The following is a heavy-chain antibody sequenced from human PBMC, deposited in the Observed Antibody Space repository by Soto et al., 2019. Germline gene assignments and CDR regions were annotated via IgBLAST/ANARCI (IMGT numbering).Heavy chain of an antibody. J-gene: IGHJ4*02. CDR3: AKGTVAGTWGPCGH. D-gene: IGHD6-19*01. Sequence: VGSLRLSCAAFGFTFSSCGMHWVRQAPGKGLEWVAVISYDGSNKYYADSVKGRFTISRDNSKNTLYLQMNSLRAEDTAVYYCAKGTVAGTWGPCGHWGQGTLVTVSS. CDR1: GFTFSSCG. CDR2: ISYDGSNK. V-gene: IGHV3-30*18.